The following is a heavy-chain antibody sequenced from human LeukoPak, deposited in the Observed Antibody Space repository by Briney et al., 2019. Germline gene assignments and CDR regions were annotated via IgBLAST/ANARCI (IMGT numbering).Heavy chain of an antibody. CDR1: GFTFSSYG. J-gene: IGHJ6*02. Sequence: PGRSLRLSCAASGFTFSSYGMHWVRQAPGKGLEWVAVISYDGSNKYYADSVKGRFTISRDNSKNTLYLQMNSLRAEDTAVYYCANTKRDVTVSNACYYYYYGMDVWGQGTTVTVSS. CDR3: ANTKRDVTVSNACYYYYYGMDV. CDR2: ISYDGSNK. V-gene: IGHV3-30*18. D-gene: IGHD2-8*01.